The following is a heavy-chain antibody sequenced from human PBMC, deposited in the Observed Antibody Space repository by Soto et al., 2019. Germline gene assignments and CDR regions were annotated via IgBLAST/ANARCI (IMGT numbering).Heavy chain of an antibody. Sequence: SETLSLTCTVSGGSINSYYWSWIRQPPGKGLEWIGNLYYSGRTDYNPSLKSRVTISVDTSKKQFSLELNSVTAADTAVYYCAIISGSQEVDQYYGQAFGGQGTTVPVSS. CDR2: LYYSGRT. D-gene: IGHD1-26*01. CDR1: GGSINSYY. CDR3: AIISGSQEVDQYYGQAF. V-gene: IGHV4-59*01. J-gene: IGHJ6*02.